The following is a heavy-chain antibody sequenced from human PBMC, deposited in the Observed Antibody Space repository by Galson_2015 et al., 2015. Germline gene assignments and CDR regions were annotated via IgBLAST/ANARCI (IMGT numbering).Heavy chain of an antibody. J-gene: IGHJ3*02. CDR2: IWYDGSNK. CDR1: GFTFSSYG. Sequence: SLRLSCAASGFTFSSYGMHWVRQAPGKGLEWVAVIWYDGSNKYYADSVKGRFAISRDNSKHTLYLQMNSLRAEDTAVYYCARDRDAFDIWGQGTLATVSS. CDR3: ARDRDAFDI. V-gene: IGHV3-33*01.